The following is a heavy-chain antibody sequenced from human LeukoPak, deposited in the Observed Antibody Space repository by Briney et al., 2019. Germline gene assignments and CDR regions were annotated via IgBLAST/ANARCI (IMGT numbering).Heavy chain of an antibody. CDR2: ISGSGGST. CDR3: AKDLGGGGSQARYLDY. Sequence: GGSLRLSCAASGFTFSSYAMSWVRQAPGKGLEWVSAISGSGGSTYYADSVKGRFTISRDNSKNTLYLQMKGLRAEDTAVYYCAKDLGGGGSQARYLDYWGQGALVTVSS. CDR1: GFTFSSYA. D-gene: IGHD1-26*01. V-gene: IGHV3-23*01. J-gene: IGHJ4*02.